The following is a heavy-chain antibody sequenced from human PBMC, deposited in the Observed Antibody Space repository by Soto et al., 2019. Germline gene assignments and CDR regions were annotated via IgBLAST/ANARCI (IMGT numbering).Heavy chain of an antibody. V-gene: IGHV3-72*01. CDR1: GFTFSDHY. CDR3: TVWGSGNDSGAA. J-gene: IGHJ4*02. Sequence: EVQLVESGGGLVQPGGSLRLSCAASGFTFSDHYMDWVRQAPGKGLEWVGRSKNKADSYTTEYAASVKGRFTISRDGSKKSLFLQMNSLKPADTAVYYCTVWGSGNDSGAAWGQGTLVTVSS. D-gene: IGHD3-10*01. CDR2: SKNKADSYTT.